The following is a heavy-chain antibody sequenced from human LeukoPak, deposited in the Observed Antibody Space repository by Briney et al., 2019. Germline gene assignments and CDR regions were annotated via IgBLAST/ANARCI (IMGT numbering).Heavy chain of an antibody. D-gene: IGHD4-17*01. V-gene: IGHV3-30*18. CDR3: AKDLTVRSYGMDV. Sequence: GGSLRLSCAASGFTLSSYGMHWVRQAPGKGLEWVAVISYDGSNKYYADSVKGRFTISRDNSKNTLYLQMNSLRAEDTAVYYCAKDLTVRSYGMDVWGQGTTVTVSS. CDR1: GFTLSSYG. J-gene: IGHJ6*02. CDR2: ISYDGSNK.